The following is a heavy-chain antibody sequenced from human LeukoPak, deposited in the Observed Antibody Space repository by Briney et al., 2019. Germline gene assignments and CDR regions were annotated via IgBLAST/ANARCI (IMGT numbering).Heavy chain of an antibody. CDR1: GFTFDDYA. V-gene: IGHV3-9*01. CDR2: ISWNSGSI. Sequence: GGSLRLSCAASGFTFDDYAMHWVRQAPGKGLECVSGISWNSGSIGYADSVKGRFTISRDNAKNSLYLQMNSLRAEDTALYYCAKGSYYDSSGYYLDAFGIWGQGTMVTVSS. D-gene: IGHD3-22*01. J-gene: IGHJ3*02. CDR3: AKGSYYDSSGYYLDAFGI.